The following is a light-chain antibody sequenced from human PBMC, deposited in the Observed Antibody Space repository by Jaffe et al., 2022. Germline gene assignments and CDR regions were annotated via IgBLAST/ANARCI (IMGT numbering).Light chain of an antibody. CDR1: SLRSYY. CDR2: GKN. J-gene: IGLJ2*01. Sequence: SSELTQDPAVSVALGQTVRITCQGDSLRSYYASWYQQKPGQAPVLVIYGKNNRPSGIPDRFSGSSSGNTASLTITGAQAEDEADYYCNSRDSSGNHPEVVFGGGTKLTVL. V-gene: IGLV3-19*01. CDR3: NSRDSSGNHPEVV.